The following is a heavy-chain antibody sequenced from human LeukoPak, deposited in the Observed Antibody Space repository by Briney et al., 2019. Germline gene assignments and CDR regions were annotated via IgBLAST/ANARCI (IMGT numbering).Heavy chain of an antibody. J-gene: IGHJ4*02. D-gene: IGHD6-13*01. V-gene: IGHV3-43*02. CDR1: GFTFDDYA. CDR2: ISGDGGST. CDR3: AKDTPAIAAVGGIDY. Sequence: GGSLRLSCAASGFTFDDYAMHWVRQAPGKGLEWVSLISGDGGSTYYADSVKGRFTISRDNSKNSLYLQMNSLRTEDTALYYCAKDTPAIAAVGGIDYWGQGTLVTVSS.